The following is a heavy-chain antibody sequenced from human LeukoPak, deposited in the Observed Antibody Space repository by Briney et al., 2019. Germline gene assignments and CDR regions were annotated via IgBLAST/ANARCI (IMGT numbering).Heavy chain of an antibody. CDR2: INSDGSWT. Sequence: GGSLRLSCAASGNYWVHWVRQVPGKGLVWVSHINSDGSWTSYADSVKGRFTISKDNAKNTVYLQMNSLRAEDTAVYYCVSFYETYWGRGTLVTVSS. V-gene: IGHV3-74*01. D-gene: IGHD2/OR15-2a*01. CDR1: GNYW. CDR3: VSFYETY. J-gene: IGHJ4*02.